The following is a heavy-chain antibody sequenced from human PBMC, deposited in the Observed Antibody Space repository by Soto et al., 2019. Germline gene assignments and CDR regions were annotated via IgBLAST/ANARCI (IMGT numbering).Heavy chain of an antibody. J-gene: IGHJ3*02. CDR2: TWFRSKWYT. V-gene: IGHV6-1*01. Sequence: QVQLKESGPGLVRPSQTLSLICDITGDDVSSEKSAWSWIRQSPSRGLEWLGRTWFRSKWYTDSSRSMRSRVTVKPETSRNQVSLDLTSMSSDDSAVYFCVREPVGATRGAFDIWGPGTLVTVS. CDR3: VREPVGATRGAFDI. D-gene: IGHD2-15*01. CDR1: GDDVSSEKSA.